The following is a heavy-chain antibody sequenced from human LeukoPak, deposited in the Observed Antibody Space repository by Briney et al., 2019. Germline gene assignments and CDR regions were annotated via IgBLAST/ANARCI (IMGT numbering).Heavy chain of an antibody. V-gene: IGHV3-21*01. CDR2: ISSSSSYI. J-gene: IGHJ6*01. CDR1: GFTFRRYT. D-gene: IGHD2-15*01. Sequence: GGSLRLSCAASGFTFRRYTMNWVRQAPGKGLEWVSYISSSSSYIYYADSVKGRFTISRDNAENSLYLQMNSLRAEDTAVYYCARGSEGYCSGGGCYYGMDVWGQGTTVTVSS. CDR3: ARGSEGYCSGGGCYYGMDV.